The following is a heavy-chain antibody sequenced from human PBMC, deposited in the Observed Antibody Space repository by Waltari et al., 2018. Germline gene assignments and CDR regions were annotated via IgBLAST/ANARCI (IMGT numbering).Heavy chain of an antibody. CDR3: AREAVGSGKLWYYGVDV. J-gene: IGHJ6*02. CDR1: GFTFSNHD. D-gene: IGHD3-16*01. V-gene: IGHV3-13*01. CDR2: ITTAGDT. Sequence: EVQLVESGGDLVQPGGSLRLSCAASGFTFSNHDMHWVRQVTGKGLVWVSGITTAGDTYYLGSVKRRFTISRENAKKSLYLQMNSLRAEDTAVYYCAREAVGSGKLWYYGVDVWGQGTTLTVSS.